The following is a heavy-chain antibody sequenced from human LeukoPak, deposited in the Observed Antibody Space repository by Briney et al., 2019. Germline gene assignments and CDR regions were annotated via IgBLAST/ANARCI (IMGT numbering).Heavy chain of an antibody. Sequence: GASVKVSCKASGGTFSSYAISWVRQAPGQGLEWMGWISAYNGNTNYAQKLQGRVTMTTDTSTSTAYMELRSLRSDDTAVYYCARDLARLVVRGVSRAFDIWGQGTMVTVSS. CDR3: ARDLARLVVRGVSRAFDI. CDR2: ISAYNGNT. V-gene: IGHV1-18*01. D-gene: IGHD3-10*01. J-gene: IGHJ3*02. CDR1: GGTFSSYA.